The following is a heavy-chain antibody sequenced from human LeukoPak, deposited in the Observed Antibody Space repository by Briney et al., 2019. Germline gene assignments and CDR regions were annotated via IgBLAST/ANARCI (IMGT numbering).Heavy chain of an antibody. J-gene: IGHJ4*02. Sequence: GGSLRLSCAASGFTFSDHYMSWIRQAPGKGLEWVSYISSSSTYTNYADSVKGRFTIYRDNAKNSLYLQMNSLRAEDTAVYYCATSVDTALDFDYWGQGTLVTVSS. D-gene: IGHD5-18*01. CDR1: GFTFSDHY. V-gene: IGHV3-11*03. CDR3: ATSVDTALDFDY. CDR2: ISSSSTYT.